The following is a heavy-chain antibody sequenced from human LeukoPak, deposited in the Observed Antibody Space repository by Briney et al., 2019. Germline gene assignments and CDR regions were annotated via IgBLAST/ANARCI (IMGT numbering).Heavy chain of an antibody. Sequence: PGGSLVLSCAASGLSFSSFAMSWVRQGPARGLEWISGIFGSGSTIYYADSVKGRFTISRDNSKNTVFLQMNSLRAEDTAVYYCAKGVRGQLGDYWGQGTLVTVSS. CDR3: AKGVRGQLGDY. V-gene: IGHV3-23*01. D-gene: IGHD6-13*01. CDR1: GLSFSSFA. J-gene: IGHJ4*02. CDR2: IFGSGSTI.